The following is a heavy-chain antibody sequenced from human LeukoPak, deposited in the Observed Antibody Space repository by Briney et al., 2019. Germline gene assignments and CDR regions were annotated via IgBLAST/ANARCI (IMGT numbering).Heavy chain of an antibody. CDR2: ISSSGSTI. D-gene: IGHD5-24*01. CDR1: GFTFRSYE. Sequence: GGSLRLSXAASGFTFRSYEMNWVRQAPGKGLEWVSYISSSGSTIYYADSVKGRFTISRDNAKNSLYLQMNSLRAEDTAVYYCARGALEMATITSPYYFDYWGQGTLVTVSS. CDR3: ARGALEMATITSPYYFDY. V-gene: IGHV3-48*03. J-gene: IGHJ4*02.